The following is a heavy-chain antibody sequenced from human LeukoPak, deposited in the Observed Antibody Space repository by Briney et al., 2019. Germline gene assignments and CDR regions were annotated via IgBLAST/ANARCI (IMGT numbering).Heavy chain of an antibody. CDR2: VSWNSGSI. V-gene: IGHV3-9*01. J-gene: IGHJ4*02. CDR3: AKATYSTSPGYYFDY. CDR1: GFTFDDYA. Sequence: GGSLRLSCAASGFTFDDYAMRWVRQAPGQGLEWVSSVSWNSGSIAYANSVKGRFTISRDNAKNSLYLQMNSLRAEDTAFYYCAKATYSTSPGYYFDYWGQGNLVTVSS. D-gene: IGHD2-2*01.